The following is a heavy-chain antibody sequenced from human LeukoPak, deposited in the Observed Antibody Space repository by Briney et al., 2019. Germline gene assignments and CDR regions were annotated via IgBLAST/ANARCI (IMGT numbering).Heavy chain of an antibody. J-gene: IGHJ5*02. V-gene: IGHV3-11*01. Sequence: GGSLRLSCAASGFTFSDYYMSWIRQAPGKGLEWVSYISSSGSTIYYADSVKGRFTISRDNAKNSLYLQMNSLRAEDTAVYYCARAATVGATYNWFDPWGQGTLVTVSS. D-gene: IGHD2-15*01. CDR3: ARAATVGATYNWFDP. CDR2: ISSSGSTI. CDR1: GFTFSDYY.